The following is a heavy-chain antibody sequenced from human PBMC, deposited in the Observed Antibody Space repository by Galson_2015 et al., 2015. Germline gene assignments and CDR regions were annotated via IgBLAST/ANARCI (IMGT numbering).Heavy chain of an antibody. CDR3: AKARAYCGGISCNPNWYYFGMDV. D-gene: IGHD2-21*01. CDR1: GFTFSNYA. V-gene: IGHV3-23*01. J-gene: IGHJ6*02. Sequence: SLRLSCAASGFTFSNYALNWVRQPPGKGLEWVAGVSNSADRTYYADSVKGRFTSSRDNPRITLYLQMNSLRAEDTAVYYCAKARAYCGGISCNPNWYYFGMDVWGQGTTVTVSS. CDR2: VSNSADRT.